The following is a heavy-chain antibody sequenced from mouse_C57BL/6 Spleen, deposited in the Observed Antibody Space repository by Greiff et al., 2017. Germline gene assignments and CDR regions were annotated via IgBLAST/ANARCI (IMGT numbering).Heavy chain of an antibody. CDR2: IYPRSGNT. V-gene: IGHV1-81*01. D-gene: IGHD1-1*01. J-gene: IGHJ2*01. CDR3: ARFITTVVASWGDY. Sequence: VKLVESGAELARPGASVKLSCKASGYTFTSYGISWVKQRTGQGLEWIGEIYPRSGNTYYNEKFKGKATLTADKSSSTAYMELRSLTSEDSAVYFCARFITTVVASWGDYWGQGTTLTVSS. CDR1: GYTFTSYG.